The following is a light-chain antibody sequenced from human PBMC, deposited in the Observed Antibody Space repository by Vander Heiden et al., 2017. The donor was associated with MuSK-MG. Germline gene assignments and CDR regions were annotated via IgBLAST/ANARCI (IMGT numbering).Light chain of an antibody. Sequence: AIRLTQSPSSLSASVGDRLTIPCRASPGISSALAWYQQKPGKAPKLLIYDSPSLESGVPPRFSGSGSGTDFTLTISSLQTEDFATYDFKQFNSYPLTFGGGTKVEIK. CDR2: DSP. V-gene: IGKV1-13*02. CDR3: KQFNSYPLT. J-gene: IGKJ4*01. CDR1: PGISSA.